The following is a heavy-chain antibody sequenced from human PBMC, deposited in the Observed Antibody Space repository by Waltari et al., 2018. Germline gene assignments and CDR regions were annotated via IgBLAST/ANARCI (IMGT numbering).Heavy chain of an antibody. V-gene: IGHV1-24*01. CDR1: GYTLTALS. J-gene: IGHJ4*02. D-gene: IGHD3-10*01. Sequence: QVQLVQSGAEVKKPGASVKVSCKVSGYTLTALSMHWVRKAPGKGLEWMGGFDPEDGETIYAQKFQGRVTMTEDTSTDTAYMELSSLRSEDTAVYYCATVDYYGSGRERYFDYWGQGTLVTVSS. CDR3: ATVDYYGSGRERYFDY. CDR2: FDPEDGET.